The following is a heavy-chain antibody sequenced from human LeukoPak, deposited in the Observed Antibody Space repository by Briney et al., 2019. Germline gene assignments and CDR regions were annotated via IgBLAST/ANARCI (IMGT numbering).Heavy chain of an antibody. CDR3: AKALPPGSYYLPLGD. D-gene: IGHD3-10*01. J-gene: IGHJ4*02. CDR2: ISWNSDTI. CDR1: GFTFHDYA. V-gene: IGHV3-9*01. Sequence: PGGSLRLSCEASGFTFHDYAIHWVRQAPGKGLEWVSGISWNSDTIGYADSVKGRFIISRDNAKNSVYLQMNSLRAEDTALYYCAKALPPGSYYLPLGDWGQGTLVTVSS.